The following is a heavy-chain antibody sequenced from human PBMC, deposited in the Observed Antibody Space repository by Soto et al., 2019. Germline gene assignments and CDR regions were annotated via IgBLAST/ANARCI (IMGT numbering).Heavy chain of an antibody. CDR2: IFSNDEK. J-gene: IGHJ6*02. D-gene: IGHD3-10*01. V-gene: IGHV2-26*01. CDR3: ARISMVRGVIIIRSYYYYGMDV. Sequence: QITLKESGPTLVKPTQTLTLTCTFSGFSLSTSGVGVGWIRQPPGKALEWFAHIFSNDEKSYSTSLKSRLTISKDTSKSQVVLTMTNMDPVDTATYYCARISMVRGVIIIRSYYYYGMDVWGQGTTVTVSS. CDR1: GFSLSTSGVG.